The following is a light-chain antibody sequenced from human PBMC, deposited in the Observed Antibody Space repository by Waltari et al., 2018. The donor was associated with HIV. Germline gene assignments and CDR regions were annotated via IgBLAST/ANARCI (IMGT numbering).Light chain of an antibody. CDR1: SSDVGRYDY. V-gene: IGLV2-8*01. CDR3: SSYAGINPVI. CDR2: EVN. J-gene: IGLJ2*01. Sequence: QSALTQPPSASGSLGQSVTISCTGSSSDVGRYDYVSWYPQHPGKAPKLLIFEVNKRPSGVPDRFSGSKSGNTASLTVSGLQAEDEAEYSCSSYAGINPVIFGGGTTLTVL.